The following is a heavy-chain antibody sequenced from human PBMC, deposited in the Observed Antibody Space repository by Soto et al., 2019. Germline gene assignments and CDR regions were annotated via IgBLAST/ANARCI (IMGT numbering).Heavy chain of an antibody. J-gene: IGHJ2*01. CDR1: GGTFSSYT. D-gene: IGHD5-12*01. V-gene: IGHV1-69*12. Sequence: QVQLVQSGAEVKKPGSSVTVSCKASGGTFSSYTISWVRQAPGQGLEWMGGIIPIFGTANYAQKFQGRVTITADESTSNAYMEWSSLGSGGRAVYYWARENHGWIKLWYFDLWGRGTLVTVSS. CDR2: IIPIFGTA. CDR3: ARENHGWIKLWYFDL.